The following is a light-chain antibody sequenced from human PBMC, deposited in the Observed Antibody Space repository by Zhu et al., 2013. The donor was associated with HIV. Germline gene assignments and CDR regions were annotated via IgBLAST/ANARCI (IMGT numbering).Light chain of an antibody. CDR2: NAS. J-gene: IGKJ4*01. Sequence: DIQMTQSPSSLSASVGQRVTITCRASQSISDYLHWYQQKPGKAPKLLIYNASKLQSGVPSRFSGSGSGTDFTLTISSLQAEDVAVYYCQQYYSTLTFGGGTKVEIK. V-gene: IGKV1-NL1*01. CDR1: QSISDY. CDR3: QQYYSTLT.